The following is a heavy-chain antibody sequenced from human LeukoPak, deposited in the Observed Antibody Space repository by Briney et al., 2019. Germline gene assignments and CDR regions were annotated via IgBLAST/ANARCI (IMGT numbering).Heavy chain of an antibody. J-gene: IGHJ4*02. D-gene: IGHD3-10*01. V-gene: IGHV3-74*01. CDR2: INSDGSST. CDR3: ARDYYTSGSPNDY. Sequence: GGSLRLSCPASGFTFSSYWMHWVRQAPGKGLVWVSRINSDGSSTNYADSVKGRFTISRDNAKNTLYLQMNSLRAEDTAVYYCARDYYTSGSPNDYWGQGTLVTVSS. CDR1: GFTFSSYW.